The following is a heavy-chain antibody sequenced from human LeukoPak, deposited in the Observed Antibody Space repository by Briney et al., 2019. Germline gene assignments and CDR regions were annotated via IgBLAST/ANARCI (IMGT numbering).Heavy chain of an antibody. CDR3: ARVSGNYYRWFDS. J-gene: IGHJ5*01. D-gene: IGHD1-26*01. CDR1: GFTFSSYA. CDR2: IKQDGSEK. V-gene: IGHV3-7*03. Sequence: GGSLRLSCAASGFTFSSYAMSWVRQAPGKGLEWVANIKQDGSEKYYVDSVKGRFTISRDNAKNSLYLQMNSLRAEDTAVYYCARVSGNYYRWFDSWGQGTLVTVSS.